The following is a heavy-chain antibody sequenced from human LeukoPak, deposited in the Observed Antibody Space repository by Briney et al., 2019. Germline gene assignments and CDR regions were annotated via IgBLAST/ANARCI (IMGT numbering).Heavy chain of an antibody. Sequence: SGRSLILSCTVSGFTFGDYTMSWFRQAPGKGLEWVGFIRSKAYGGTTEYAASVKGRFTISRDDSKSIAYLQMNSLQSEDTAVYYCTRNMLGIAWFDPWGQGTLVTVSS. CDR1: GFTFGDYT. CDR3: TRNMLGIAWFDP. J-gene: IGHJ5*02. CDR2: IRSKAYGGTT. D-gene: IGHD7-27*01. V-gene: IGHV3-49*03.